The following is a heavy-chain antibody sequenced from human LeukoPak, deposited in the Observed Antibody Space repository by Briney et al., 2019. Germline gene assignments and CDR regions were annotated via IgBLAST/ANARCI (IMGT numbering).Heavy chain of an antibody. CDR1: GGSISSYY. V-gene: IGHV4-59*01. CDR3: ARDRELGY. Sequence: SETLSLTCTVSGGSISSYYWSWIRQPPGKGLEWIGWSYHRGSASYNPSLKSRVAISVDTSKNQFSLKLSSVTAADTAVYYCARDRELGYWGQGTLVTVSS. J-gene: IGHJ4*02. D-gene: IGHD1-1*01. CDR2: SYHRGSA.